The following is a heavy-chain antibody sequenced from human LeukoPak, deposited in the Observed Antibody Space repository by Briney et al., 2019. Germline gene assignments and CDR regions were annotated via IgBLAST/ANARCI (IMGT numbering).Heavy chain of an antibody. CDR2: VRTTAEAETT. V-gene: IGHV3-15*01. Sequence: GGSLRLSCEVSGFNFNDAWMSCIRDAPGKGLEWVGRVRTTAEAETTDYAAPVRDRFSISRDDSKNMVFLQMNRLETEDTAICYCTAGLGKTDDDSWGQGTLVTVSS. J-gene: IGHJ4*02. CDR3: TAGLGKTDDDS. CDR1: GFNFNDAW. D-gene: IGHD4-11*01.